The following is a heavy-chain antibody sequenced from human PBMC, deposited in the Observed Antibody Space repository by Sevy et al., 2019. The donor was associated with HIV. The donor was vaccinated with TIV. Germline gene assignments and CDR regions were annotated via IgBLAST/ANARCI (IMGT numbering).Heavy chain of an antibody. CDR3: VKGRTGET. CDR1: GFTFSTYA. J-gene: IGHJ4*02. V-gene: IGHV3-23*01. Sequence: GSLRLSCAASGFTFSTYAMSWVRQAPGKGLEWVSAISSSDDNTYYADSVKGRFTISRDNSRNTLCLQMNSLRAEDTAVYYCVKGRTGETWGQGTRVTVSS. CDR2: ISSSDDNT. D-gene: IGHD7-27*01.